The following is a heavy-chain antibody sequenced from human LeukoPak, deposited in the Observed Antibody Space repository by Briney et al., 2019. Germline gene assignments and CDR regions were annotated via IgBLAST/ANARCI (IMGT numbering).Heavy chain of an antibody. J-gene: IGHJ4*02. CDR2: IDSSSFT. V-gene: IGHV3-48*01. CDR1: GFSFSNYG. D-gene: IGHD2-8*01. CDR3: ARDPNGNPDFDY. Sequence: TGGSLRLSCKVSGFSFSNYGMDWVRQVPGKGLEWLSFIDSSSFTSYADSVKGRFTISRDNAENSLYLQVNSLTVEDTAVYYCARDPNGNPDFDYWGQGTLVTVSS.